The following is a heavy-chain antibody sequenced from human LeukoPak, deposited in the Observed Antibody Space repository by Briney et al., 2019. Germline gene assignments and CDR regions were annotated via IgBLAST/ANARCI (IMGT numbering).Heavy chain of an antibody. D-gene: IGHD2-15*01. Sequence: GGSLRLSCAASGFSFSDYAIYWVRQTPGKGLEWVAFIRYDGSNKIYADSVKGRFTISRDNAKNSLYLQMSSLRAEDTAVYYCARGLTLLLSNMDVWGKGTTVTISS. CDR2: IRYDGSNK. J-gene: IGHJ6*03. CDR3: ARGLTLLLSNMDV. CDR1: GFSFSDYA. V-gene: IGHV3-30*02.